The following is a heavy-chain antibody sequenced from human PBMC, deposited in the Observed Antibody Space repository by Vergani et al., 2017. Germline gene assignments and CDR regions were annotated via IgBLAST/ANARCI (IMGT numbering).Heavy chain of an antibody. Sequence: EVQLVQSGAEVKKPGESLKISCQISGYSFTNYWIGWVRQMPGKGLEWMGIIHPAASDTRYSPSFQGQVTISVDKSISTAYLQRSSLRASDSAMYYCARLYGGDRSGSKYFDYWGQGTLVTVSS. J-gene: IGHJ4*02. CDR1: GYSFTNYW. CDR3: ARLYGGDRSGSKYFDY. CDR2: IHPAASDT. V-gene: IGHV5-51*01. D-gene: IGHD6-25*01.